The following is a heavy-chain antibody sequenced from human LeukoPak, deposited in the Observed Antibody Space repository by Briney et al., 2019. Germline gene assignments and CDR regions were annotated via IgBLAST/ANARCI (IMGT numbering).Heavy chain of an antibody. CDR2: IYYSGST. V-gene: IGHV4-59*01. CDR1: GGSISSYY. J-gene: IGHJ3*02. CDR3: ATYCSSTSCQTAFDI. D-gene: IGHD2-2*01. Sequence: PSETLSLTCTVSGGSISSYYWSWIRQPPGKGLEWIGYIYYSGSTNYNPSLKSRVTISVDTSKNQFSPKLSSVTAADTAVYYCATYCSSTSCQTAFDIWGQGTMVTVSS.